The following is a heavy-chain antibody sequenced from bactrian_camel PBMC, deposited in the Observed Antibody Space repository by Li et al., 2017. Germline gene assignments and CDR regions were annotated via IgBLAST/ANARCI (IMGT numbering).Heavy chain of an antibody. V-gene: IGHV3S53*01. D-gene: IGHD1*01. CDR1: EAASYSHYC. J-gene: IGHJ4*01. Sequence: HVQLVESGGGSVQAGGSLTVSCSLSEAASYSHYCMGWLRQAPGKEPEVIAAVDSDGRIAYADSVKGRFTISRDSAKNSLYLQMNDLKPEDTATYYCARDCLDELPHAEVWGQGTQVTVS. CDR2: VDSDGRI. CDR3: ARDCLDELPHAEV.